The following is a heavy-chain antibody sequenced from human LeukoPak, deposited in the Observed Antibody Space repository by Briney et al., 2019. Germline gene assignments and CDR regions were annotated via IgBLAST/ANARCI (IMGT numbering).Heavy chain of an antibody. V-gene: IGHV1-46*01. CDR3: ARNVLPNYFDY. CDR2: INTSGGST. Sequence: ASVKVSCKASGYTFTSYYMHWVRQAPGQGLEWMGIINTSGGSTSYAQKFQGRVTMTRDTSTSTVYMELSSLRSEDTAVYYCARNVLPNYFDYWGQGTLVTVSS. CDR1: GYTFTSYY. D-gene: IGHD3-10*01. J-gene: IGHJ4*02.